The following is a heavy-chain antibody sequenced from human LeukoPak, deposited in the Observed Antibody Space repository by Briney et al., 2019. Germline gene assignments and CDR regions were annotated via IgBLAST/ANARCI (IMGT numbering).Heavy chain of an antibody. Sequence: GGSLRLYCAASGFSFSTYGMHWVRQAPGKGLEWVAVIGKDGRNKNNADAVRGRFTISRDNSKNTLYLQMDSLRAEDTAVYYCARDSITADNSLDYWGRGTLVTVSS. D-gene: IGHD7-27*01. CDR2: IGKDGRNK. CDR3: ARDSITADNSLDY. V-gene: IGHV3-33*08. CDR1: GFSFSTYG. J-gene: IGHJ4*02.